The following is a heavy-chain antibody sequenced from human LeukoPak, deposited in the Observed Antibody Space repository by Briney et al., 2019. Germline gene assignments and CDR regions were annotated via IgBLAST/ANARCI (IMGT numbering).Heavy chain of an antibody. CDR3: ARGHSMLGFDS. CDR1: GGSISSYY. J-gene: IGHJ4*02. D-gene: IGHD3-10*02. Sequence: PSETLSLTCTVSGGSISSYYWSWIRQPPGKGLEWIGYIYYSGSTNYNPSLKSRVTISVDTSKNQFSLQLNSVTPEDTAVYYCARGHSMLGFDSWGQGTLVTVSS. CDR2: IYYSGST. V-gene: IGHV4-59*12.